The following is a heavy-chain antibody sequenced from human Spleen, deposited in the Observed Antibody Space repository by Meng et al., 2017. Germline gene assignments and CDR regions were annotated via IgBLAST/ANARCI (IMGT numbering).Heavy chain of an antibody. Sequence: ASVKVSCKASGYTFTLYNMHWVRQAPGQRLEWVGWINAGNGDTKYSVNLQDRVTIARDTSASTTYMELSSLRSEDTAIYYCAREGAYDFWSGYYTIAHWLDPWGQGTLVTVSS. CDR1: GYTFTLYN. J-gene: IGHJ5*02. CDR2: INAGNGDT. V-gene: IGHV1-3*01. D-gene: IGHD3-3*01. CDR3: AREGAYDFWSGYYTIAHWLDP.